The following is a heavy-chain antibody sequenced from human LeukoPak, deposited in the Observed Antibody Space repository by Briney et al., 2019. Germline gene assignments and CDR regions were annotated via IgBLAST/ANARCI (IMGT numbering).Heavy chain of an antibody. CDR1: GFTVSSNY. CDR2: IYACDST. J-gene: IGHJ6*02. CDR3: AKARRDYNILTGDYYYGMDV. Sequence: GGSLRLSCAASGFTVSSNYMSWVRQAPRKGLERVSVIYACDSTYSADSVKGRFTISSDNSKNTLYVQMDSLRPEDTAVYYCAKARRDYNILTGDYYYGMDVWGQGTTVTVSS. D-gene: IGHD3-9*01. V-gene: IGHV3-66*03.